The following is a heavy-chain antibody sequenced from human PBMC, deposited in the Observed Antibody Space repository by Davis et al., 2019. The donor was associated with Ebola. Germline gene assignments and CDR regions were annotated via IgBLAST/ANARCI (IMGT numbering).Heavy chain of an antibody. V-gene: IGHV4-59*01. Sequence: SETLSLTCTVSGGSISSYYWSWVRQPPGKGLEWIGYIYYSGSTNYNPSLKSRVTISVDTSKSQLSLKLSSVTAADTAVSYFARIPSEVAGLYYWGQGTLVTVSS. J-gene: IGHJ4*02. CDR1: GGSISSYY. D-gene: IGHD6-19*01. CDR2: IYYSGST. CDR3: ARIPSEVAGLYY.